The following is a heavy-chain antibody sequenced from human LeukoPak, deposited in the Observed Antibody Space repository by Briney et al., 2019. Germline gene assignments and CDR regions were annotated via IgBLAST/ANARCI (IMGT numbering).Heavy chain of an antibody. J-gene: IGHJ4*02. CDR2: ISGSATGSVP. CDR3: ANHNSAFKF. V-gene: IGHV3-23*01. Sequence: GGSLRLSCAASGFTFSTYGMSWVRQSPGRGLEWVSAISGSATGSVPNYADSVKGRFTISRDNYKNTLYLQMNSLKVEDTAVYYCANHNSAFKFWGQGTLVTVSS. CDR1: GFTFSTYG. D-gene: IGHD1-1*01.